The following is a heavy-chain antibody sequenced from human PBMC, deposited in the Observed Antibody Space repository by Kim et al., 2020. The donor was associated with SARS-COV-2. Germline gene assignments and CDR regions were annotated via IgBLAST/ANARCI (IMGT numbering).Heavy chain of an antibody. CDR1: GGSFSGYY. CDR2: INHSGST. V-gene: IGHV4-34*01. CDR3: ARGSEDGDYAINYFDP. Sequence: SETLSLTCAVYGGSFSGYYWSWIRQPPGKGLEWIGEINHSGSTSYNPSLKSRGTISVDTSKNQFSLNLKSVTVADTAVYYCARGSEDGDYAINYFDPWGQGTLVTVSS. J-gene: IGHJ5*02. D-gene: IGHD4-17*01.